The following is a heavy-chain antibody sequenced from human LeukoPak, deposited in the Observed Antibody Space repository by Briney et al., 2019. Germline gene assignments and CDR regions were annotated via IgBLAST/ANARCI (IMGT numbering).Heavy chain of an antibody. CDR3: ARDIKIFGVVINYMDV. J-gene: IGHJ6*03. CDR1: GYTFTSYG. Sequence: ASVKVSCKASGYTFTSYGISWVRQAPGQGLEWMGWISAYNGNTNYAQKLQGRVTMTTDTSTSTAYMELRSLRSDDTAVYYCARDIKIFGVVINYMDVWGKGTTVTASS. V-gene: IGHV1-18*01. CDR2: ISAYNGNT. D-gene: IGHD3-3*01.